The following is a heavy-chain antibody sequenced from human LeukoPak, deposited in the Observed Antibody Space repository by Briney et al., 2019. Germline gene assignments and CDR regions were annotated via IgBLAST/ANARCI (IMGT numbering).Heavy chain of an antibody. J-gene: IGHJ2*01. CDR2: IYTSGST. CDR1: GGSISSYY. V-gene: IGHV4-4*07. CDR3: ARDQGNCDILTGYWGRDWYFDL. D-gene: IGHD3-9*01. Sequence: SQTLSLTCTVSGGSISSYYWSWIRQPAGKGLEWIGRIYTSGSTNYNPSLKSRVTMSVDTSKNQFSLKLSSVTAADTAVYYCARDQGNCDILTGYWGRDWYFDLWGRGTLVTVSS.